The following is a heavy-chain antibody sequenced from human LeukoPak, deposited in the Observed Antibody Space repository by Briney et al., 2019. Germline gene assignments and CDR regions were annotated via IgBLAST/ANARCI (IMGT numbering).Heavy chain of an antibody. J-gene: IGHJ4*02. Sequence: GGSLRLSCAASGFTFSSYGMHWVRQAPGKGLEWVAVISYDGSNKCCADSVKGRFTISRDNSKNTLYLQMNSLRAEDTAVYYCAKEGIDYWGQGTLVTVSS. CDR1: GFTFSSYG. CDR2: ISYDGSNK. CDR3: AKEGIDY. V-gene: IGHV3-30*18.